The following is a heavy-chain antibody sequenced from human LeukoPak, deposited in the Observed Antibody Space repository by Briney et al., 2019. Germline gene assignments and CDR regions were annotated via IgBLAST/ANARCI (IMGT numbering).Heavy chain of an antibody. J-gene: IGHJ4*02. CDR2: ISSSGSTI. CDR3: ARPHALVPYFAY. D-gene: IGHD4/OR15-4a*01. Sequence: GEPLTLSCAASGFTFSSYEMNWVRQPPGKGLECVSYISSSGSTIYYPAPVKGRFIISNDHANNSLYLQMNSLSADDTAVYYGARPHALVPYFAYWGEGGLVTVSS. V-gene: IGHV3-48*03. CDR1: GFTFSSYE.